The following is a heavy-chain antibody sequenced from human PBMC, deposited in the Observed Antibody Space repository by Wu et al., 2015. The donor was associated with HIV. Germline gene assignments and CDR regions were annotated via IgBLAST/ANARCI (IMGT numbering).Heavy chain of an antibody. D-gene: IGHD2-15*01. CDR3: ARLRVGYCSGDRCRDAFNI. CDR2: INPNTGGT. Sequence: QVQLEQSGAEVKKPGASVKVTCEASGYTFTGYYIHWVRQAPGQGLEWMGWINPNTGGTNYTQKFQGRVAMTRDTSVSTAYMELSRLRSDDTAIYYCARLRVGYCSGDRCRDAFNIWGQGTMVTVSS. CDR1: GYTFTGYY. V-gene: IGHV1-2*02. J-gene: IGHJ3*02.